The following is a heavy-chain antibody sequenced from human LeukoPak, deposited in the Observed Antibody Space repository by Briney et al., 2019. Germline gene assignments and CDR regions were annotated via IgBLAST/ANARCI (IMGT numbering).Heavy chain of an antibody. Sequence: GESLKISCKGSGYSFTSYWIGWVRQMPGKGLEWMGIIYPGDSDTSYSPSFQGQVTISADKSISTAYLQWSSLKASDTAMYYCARHTAVGGILGGFDYWGQGTLVTVSS. CDR1: GYSFTSYW. D-gene: IGHD4-23*01. J-gene: IGHJ4*02. V-gene: IGHV5-51*01. CDR2: IYPGDSDT. CDR3: ARHTAVGGILGGFDY.